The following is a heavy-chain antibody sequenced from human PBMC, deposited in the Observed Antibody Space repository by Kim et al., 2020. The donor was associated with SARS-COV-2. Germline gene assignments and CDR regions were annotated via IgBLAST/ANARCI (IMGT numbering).Heavy chain of an antibody. V-gene: IGHV1-18*01. CDR3: ARESYYYDSSGYYYWDY. J-gene: IGHJ4*02. D-gene: IGHD3-22*01. CDR1: GYTFTSYG. CDR2: ISAYNGNT. Sequence: ASVKVSCKASGYTFTSYGISWVRQAPGQGLEWMGWISAYNGNTNYAQKLQGRVTMTTDTSTSTAYMELRSLRSDDTAVYYCARESYYYDSSGYYYWDYWGQGTLVTVSS.